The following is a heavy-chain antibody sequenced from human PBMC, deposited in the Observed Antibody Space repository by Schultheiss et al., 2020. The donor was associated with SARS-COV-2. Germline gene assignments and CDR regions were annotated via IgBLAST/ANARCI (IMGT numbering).Heavy chain of an antibody. CDR1: GGSISSSYW. CDR3: ARASIAARRGLDY. CDR2: IYHSGST. V-gene: IGHV4-4*02. J-gene: IGHJ4*02. D-gene: IGHD6-6*01. Sequence: SETLSLTCAVSGGSISSSYWWSWVRQPPGKGLEWIGEIYHSGSTNYNPSLKSRVTISVDKSKNQFSLKLSSVTAADTAVYYCARASIAARRGLDYWGQGTLVTVSS.